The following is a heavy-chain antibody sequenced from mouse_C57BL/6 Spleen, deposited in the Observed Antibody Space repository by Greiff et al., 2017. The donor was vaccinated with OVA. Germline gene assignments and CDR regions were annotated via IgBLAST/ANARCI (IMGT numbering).Heavy chain of an antibody. D-gene: IGHD2-4*01. Sequence: VQLQQSGPELVKPGASVKISCKASGYSFTGYYMNWVKQSPEKSLEWIGEINPSTGGTTYNQKFKAKATLTVDKSSSTAYMQLKSLTSEDSAVYYCARRHDYDWFAYWGQGTLVTVSA. V-gene: IGHV1-42*01. CDR2: INPSTGGT. CDR3: ARRHDYDWFAY. CDR1: GYSFTGYY. J-gene: IGHJ3*01.